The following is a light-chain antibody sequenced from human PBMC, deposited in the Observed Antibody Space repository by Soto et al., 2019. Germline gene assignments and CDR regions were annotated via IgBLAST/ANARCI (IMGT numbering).Light chain of an antibody. Sequence: EIVLTQSPGTLSLSPGERATLSCRASQSVTSNYLAWLQQKPGQAPRLLIYGASSRVTGIPDRFSGSGSGTDFTLSISRLEPEDFAVYFCQQYGSSPWTFGQGTKVEIK. V-gene: IGKV3-20*01. J-gene: IGKJ1*01. CDR3: QQYGSSPWT. CDR1: QSVTSNY. CDR2: GAS.